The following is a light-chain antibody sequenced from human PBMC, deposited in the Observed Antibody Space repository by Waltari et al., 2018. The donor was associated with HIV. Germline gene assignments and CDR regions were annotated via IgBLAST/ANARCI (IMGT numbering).Light chain of an antibody. CDR3: QQRQRNDWLT. Sequence: VLTQSPATLSLSTGESATLSCRASQSVSNYLAWYQQKPGQPPRLLIYDASSSATGITARFSGSGSETNFTLTISSLEPEDFAVYYCQQRQRNDWLTFGGGTKVEIK. CDR2: DAS. CDR1: QSVSNY. J-gene: IGKJ4*01. V-gene: IGKV3-11*01.